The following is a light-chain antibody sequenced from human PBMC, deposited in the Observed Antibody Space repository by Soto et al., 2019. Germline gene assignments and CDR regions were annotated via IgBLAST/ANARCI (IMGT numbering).Light chain of an antibody. CDR2: GDD. CDR1: SGSIASNY. Sequence: NFMLTQPHSVSESPGKTVTISCTRSSGSIASNYVQWYQKRPGSSPTTVIYGDDQRPSGVPDRFSGSIDSSSNSASLTISGLKTEDEADYYCQSYATTSVVFGGGTKVTVL. V-gene: IGLV6-57*01. CDR3: QSYATTSVV. J-gene: IGLJ2*01.